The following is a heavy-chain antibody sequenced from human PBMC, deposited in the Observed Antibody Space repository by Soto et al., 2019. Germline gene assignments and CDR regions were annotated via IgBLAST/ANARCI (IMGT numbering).Heavy chain of an antibody. J-gene: IGHJ4*02. CDR2: ISYDGSNK. CDR3: AKSQRFLEWLLSDYFDY. Sequence: PGGSLRLSCAASGFTFSSYGMHWVRQAPGKGLEWVAVISYDGSNKYYADSVKGRFTISRDNSKNTLYLQMNSLRAEDTAVYYCAKSQRFLEWLLSDYFDYWGQGT. V-gene: IGHV3-30*18. D-gene: IGHD3-3*01. CDR1: GFTFSSYG.